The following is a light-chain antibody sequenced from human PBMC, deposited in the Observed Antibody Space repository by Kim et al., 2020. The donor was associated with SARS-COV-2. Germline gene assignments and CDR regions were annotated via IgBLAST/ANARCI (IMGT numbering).Light chain of an antibody. CDR3: QQYYSTPYT. CDR2: WAS. CDR1: QSCVYRSNNQNY. J-gene: IGKJ2*01. Sequence: ATINFKSNQSCVYRSNNQNYLAWYQQKPRQPPKLLIYWASTREYGVPDRVSGSGSGTDFTLTISSLQAEDVAVYYCQQYYSTPYTFGQGTKLEI. V-gene: IGKV4-1*01.